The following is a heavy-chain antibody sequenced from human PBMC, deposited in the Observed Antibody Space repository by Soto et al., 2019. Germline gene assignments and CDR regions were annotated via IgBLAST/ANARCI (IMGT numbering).Heavy chain of an antibody. CDR1: GGSVTNSSYY. CDR2: VYYRGRS. CDR3: ARSSPITIFGVVIIPRELDY. D-gene: IGHD3-3*01. V-gene: IGHV4-39*07. J-gene: IGHJ4*02. Sequence: SETLSLTCTVSGGSVTNSSYYWGWIRQSPVKGLEWIGSVYYRGRSYSKSSLKSRVTISVDTSKNQFSLKLSSVTAADTAVYYCARSSPITIFGVVIIPRELDYWGQGTLVTVSS.